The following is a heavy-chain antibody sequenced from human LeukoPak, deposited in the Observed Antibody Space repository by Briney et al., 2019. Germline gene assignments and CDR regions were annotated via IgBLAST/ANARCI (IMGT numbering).Heavy chain of an antibody. J-gene: IGHJ4*02. Sequence: GVSLTLSCIASGFTLSSHWVHWVRKSRGGGVVCLSRISSGGRYTIYAVSEEGRFNLQRDNARYAVYPQMKSLRGEHAAVYYCLRDLIRGGQGTLVIVSS. V-gene: IGHV3-74*01. D-gene: IGHD3-10*01. CDR2: ISSGGRYT. CDR1: GFTLSSHW. CDR3: LRDLIR.